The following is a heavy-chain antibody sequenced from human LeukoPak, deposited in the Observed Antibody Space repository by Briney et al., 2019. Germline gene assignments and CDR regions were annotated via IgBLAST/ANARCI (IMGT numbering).Heavy chain of an antibody. J-gene: IGHJ4*02. CDR2: INWNGDSR. D-gene: IGHD3-22*01. Sequence: GGSLRLSCTASGFKFDDYGMTWVRQAPGKGLEWVSDINWNGDSRGYAHSVRGRFTIYRDNSKNSLYLQMNSLRVEDTAVYYCAKAKYYYDSSGPFDYWGQGTLVTVSS. V-gene: IGHV3-20*04. CDR1: GFKFDDYG. CDR3: AKAKYYYDSSGPFDY.